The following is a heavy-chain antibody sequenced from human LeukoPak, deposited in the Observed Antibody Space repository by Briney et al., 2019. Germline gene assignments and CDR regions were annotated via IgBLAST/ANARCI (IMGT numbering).Heavy chain of an antibody. D-gene: IGHD4-23*01. Sequence: ASVKVSCKASGYIFTGYYMHWVRQAPGQGLEWMGWINSKSGGTNYAQKFQGRVTMTRDTSISTAYMELSRLRSDDTAVYYCARDYGGNSPYGYWGQGTLVTVSS. V-gene: IGHV1-2*02. CDR1: GYIFTGYY. CDR3: ARDYGGNSPYGY. CDR2: INSKSGGT. J-gene: IGHJ4*02.